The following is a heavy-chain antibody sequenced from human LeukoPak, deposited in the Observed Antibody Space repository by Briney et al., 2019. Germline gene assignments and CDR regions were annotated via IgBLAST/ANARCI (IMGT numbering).Heavy chain of an antibody. Sequence: PSQTLSLTCTVSGGSISSGDYYWSWIPQPPGKGLEWIAYMYYSGSTYYNPSLNSRVTMSANTSKNQLSLKLSSVTAADTAVYYCARPYYYDSRIDPWGQGILVTVSS. CDR2: MYYSGST. CDR3: ARPYYYDSRIDP. CDR1: GGSISSGDYY. J-gene: IGHJ5*02. V-gene: IGHV4-30-4*01. D-gene: IGHD3-22*01.